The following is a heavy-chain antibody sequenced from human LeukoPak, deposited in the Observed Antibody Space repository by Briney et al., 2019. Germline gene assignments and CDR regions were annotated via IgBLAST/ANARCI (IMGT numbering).Heavy chain of an antibody. J-gene: IGHJ4*02. CDR3: AKPRPPWATVTPFDY. CDR2: ISYDGSNK. Sequence: GGSLRLSCAASGFTFSSYAMHWVRQAPGKGLEWVAVISYDGSNKYYADSVKGRFTISRDNSKNTLYLQINSLRHEDTAVYYCAKPRPPWATVTPFDYWGQGTLVTVSS. D-gene: IGHD4-17*01. V-gene: IGHV3-30-3*02. CDR1: GFTFSSYA.